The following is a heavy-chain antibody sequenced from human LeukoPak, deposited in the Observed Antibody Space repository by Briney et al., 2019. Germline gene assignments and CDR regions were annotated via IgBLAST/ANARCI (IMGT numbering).Heavy chain of an antibody. V-gene: IGHV3-13*01. CDR2: IGTAGET. D-gene: IGHD6-13*01. Sequence: GGSLRLSCAASGFTFSSYDMHWVRQATGKGLEWVSAIGTAGETYYPGSAKGRFTISRENAKNSLYLQMNSLRAEDTALYYCAKDLYSSSWYHAFDIWGQGTMVTVSS. CDR3: AKDLYSSSWYHAFDI. J-gene: IGHJ3*02. CDR1: GFTFSSYD.